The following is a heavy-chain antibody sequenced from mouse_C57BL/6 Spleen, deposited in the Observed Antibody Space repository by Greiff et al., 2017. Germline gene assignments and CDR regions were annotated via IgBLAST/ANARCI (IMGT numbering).Heavy chain of an antibody. D-gene: IGHD1-1*01. Sequence: QVQLQQSGAELVKPGASVKISCKASGYTFTDYYINWVKQRPGQGLEWIGQIGPGSGSTYYNEKFKGKATLTADKSSSTAYMQLSSLTSEDSAVYFCARGNYYGSSYGYFDVWGTGTTVTVSS. CDR1: GYTFTDYY. J-gene: IGHJ1*03. CDR3: ARGNYYGSSYGYFDV. V-gene: IGHV1-77*01. CDR2: IGPGSGST.